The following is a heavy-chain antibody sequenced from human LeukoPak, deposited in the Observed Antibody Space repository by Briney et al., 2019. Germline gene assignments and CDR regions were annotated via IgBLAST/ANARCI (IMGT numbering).Heavy chain of an antibody. CDR1: GFTFSSYW. V-gene: IGHV3-7*01. Sequence: TGGSLRLSCAASGFTFSSYWMSWVRQAPGKGLEWVANIKQDGSEKYYVDSVKGRFTISRDNAKNSLYLQMNSLRAEDTAVYYCAREGIVVVPAALTPPDYWGQGTLVTVSS. CDR3: AREGIVVVPAALTPPDY. D-gene: IGHD2-2*01. J-gene: IGHJ4*02. CDR2: IKQDGSEK.